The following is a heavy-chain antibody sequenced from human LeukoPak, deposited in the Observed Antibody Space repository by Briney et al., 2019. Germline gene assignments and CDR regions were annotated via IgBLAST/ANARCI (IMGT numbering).Heavy chain of an antibody. CDR2: IIPIFGTA. CDR3: ARDRGASTVTTRSYYYYMDV. J-gene: IGHJ6*03. D-gene: IGHD4-11*01. Sequence: ASVKVSCKASGGTFSSYAISWVRQAPGQGLEWMGGIIPIFGTANYAQKFQGRVTITTDESTSTAYMELSSLRSEDTAVYYCARDRGASTVTTRSYYYYMDVWGKGTTVTASS. CDR1: GGTFSSYA. V-gene: IGHV1-69*05.